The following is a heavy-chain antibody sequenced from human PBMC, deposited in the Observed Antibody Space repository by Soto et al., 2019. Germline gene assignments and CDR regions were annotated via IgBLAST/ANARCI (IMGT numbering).Heavy chain of an antibody. CDR3: ARSRVPAAIGAAFDI. D-gene: IGHD2-2*01. CDR1: GFTFSSYS. Sequence: GGSLRLSCAASGFTFSSYSMNWVRQAPGKGLEWVSSISSSSSYIYYADSVKGRFTISRDNAKNSLYLQMNSLRAEDTAVYYCARSRVPAAIGAAFDIWGQGTMVTVSS. CDR2: ISSSSSYI. V-gene: IGHV3-21*01. J-gene: IGHJ3*02.